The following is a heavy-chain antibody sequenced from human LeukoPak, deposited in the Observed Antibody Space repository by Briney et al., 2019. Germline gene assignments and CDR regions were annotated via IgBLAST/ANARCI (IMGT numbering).Heavy chain of an antibody. CDR1: GGSINNYY. J-gene: IGHJ3*02. V-gene: IGHV4-59*01. CDR3: ARGSRGDGAAFDI. Sequence: SETLSLTCTVSGGSINNYYWNWIRQPPGKGLEWIGYIYYSGSTNYNPSLKSRVTISVDTSKNQFSLKLRSVTAADTAVYYCARGSRGDGAAFDIWGQGTMVTVSS. CDR2: IYYSGST. D-gene: IGHD7-27*01.